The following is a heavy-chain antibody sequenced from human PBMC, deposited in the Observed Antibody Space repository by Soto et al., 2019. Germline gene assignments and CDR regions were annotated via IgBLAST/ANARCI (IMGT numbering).Heavy chain of an antibody. D-gene: IGHD3-3*01. J-gene: IGHJ1*01. Sequence: GSLRLSCSASGFTFSSYEMNWVGPAPGKGLEWVSYISSSGSTIYYADSVKGRFTISRDNSKLTLYRQMDSLRDEDTAIYYCAKDAVSNDGLWLLDQWGQGTMVTVSS. CDR1: GFTFSSYE. CDR3: AKDAVSNDGLWLLDQ. CDR2: ISSSGSTI. V-gene: IGHV3-48*03.